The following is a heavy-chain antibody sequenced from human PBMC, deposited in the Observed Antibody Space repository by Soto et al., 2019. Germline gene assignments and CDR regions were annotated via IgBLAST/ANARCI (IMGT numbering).Heavy chain of an antibody. Sequence: SETLSLTCTVSGGSISSYYWSWIRQPPGKGLEWIGYIYYSGSTNYNPSLKSRVTISVDTSKNQFSLKLSSVTAADTAVYYCARSYDFLSGYPPLYYYYGMDVWGQGTTVTVSS. CDR3: ARSYDFLSGYPPLYYYYGMDV. CDR2: IYYSGST. CDR1: GGSISSYY. V-gene: IGHV4-59*01. J-gene: IGHJ6*02. D-gene: IGHD3-3*01.